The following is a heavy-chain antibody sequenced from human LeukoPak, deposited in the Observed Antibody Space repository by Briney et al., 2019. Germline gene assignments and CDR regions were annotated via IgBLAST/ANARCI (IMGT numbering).Heavy chain of an antibody. CDR2: TYYRSKWFN. CDR1: GDTVSTNSAA. J-gene: IGHJ4*02. D-gene: IGHD6-6*01. Sequence: SQTLSLTCAISGDTVSTNSAAWNWIRQSPSRGLEWLGRTYYRSKWFNEYAVSMKSRITINPDTSKNQFSLQLNSVTPEDTALYYCARGSGYTSSSISYFDYWGLGTLVTVSS. V-gene: IGHV6-1*01. CDR3: ARGSGYTSSSISYFDY.